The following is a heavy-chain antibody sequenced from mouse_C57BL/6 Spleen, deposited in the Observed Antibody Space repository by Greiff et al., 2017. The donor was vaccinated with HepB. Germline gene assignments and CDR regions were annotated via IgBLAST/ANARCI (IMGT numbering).Heavy chain of an antibody. CDR2: INPSTGGT. CDR3: ARSATVVATGHYFDY. CDR1: GYSFTGYY. D-gene: IGHD1-1*01. J-gene: IGHJ2*01. Sequence: VQLQQSGPELVKPGASVKISCKASGYSFTGYYMNWVKQSPEKSLEWIGEINPSTGGTTYNQKFKAKATLTVDKSSSTAYMQLKSLTSEDSAVYYGARSATVVATGHYFDYWGQGTTLTVSS. V-gene: IGHV1-42*01.